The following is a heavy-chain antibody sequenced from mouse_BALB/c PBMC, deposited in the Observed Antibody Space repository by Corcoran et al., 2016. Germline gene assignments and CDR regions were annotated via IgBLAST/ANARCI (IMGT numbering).Heavy chain of an antibody. CDR1: GFNIKDTY. Sequence: EVQLQQSGAELVKPGASVKLSCTASGFNIKDTYMHWVKQRPEQGLECIGRIDPANGNTKYDPKFQGKATITADTSSNTAYLQLSSLTSEDTAVYYCARGYGNYYYAMDYWGQGTSVTVSS. CDR3: ARGYGNYYYAMDY. D-gene: IGHD2-10*02. J-gene: IGHJ4*01. V-gene: IGHV14-3*02. CDR2: IDPANGNT.